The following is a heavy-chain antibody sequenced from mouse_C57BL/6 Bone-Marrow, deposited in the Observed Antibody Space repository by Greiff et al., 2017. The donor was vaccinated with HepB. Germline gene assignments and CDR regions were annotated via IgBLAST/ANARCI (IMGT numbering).Heavy chain of an antibody. D-gene: IGHD1-1*01. CDR2: IDPETGGT. V-gene: IGHV1-15*01. J-gene: IGHJ4*01. CDR3: TREASYYYGSSLYAMDY. Sequence: QVQLQQSGAELVRPGASVTLSCKASGYTFTDYEMHWVKQTPVHSLEWIGAIDPETGGTAYNQKFKGKAILTADKSSSTAYMELRSLTSEDSAVYYCTREASYYYGSSLYAMDYWGQGTSVTVSS. CDR1: GYTFTDYE.